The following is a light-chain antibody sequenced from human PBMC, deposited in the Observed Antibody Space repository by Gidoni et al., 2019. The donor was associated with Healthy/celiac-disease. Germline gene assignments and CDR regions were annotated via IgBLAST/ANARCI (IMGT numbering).Light chain of an antibody. CDR2: WAS. Sequence: IVMPQSPDSLAVSLGERATINCKSSQSVLYSSNNKNYLAWHQQKPGQPPKLLIYWASTRESGVPDRFSGSGSGTDFTLTISSLQAEDVAVYYCQQYYSTPHFGQGTKLEIK. CDR1: QSVLYSSNNKNY. V-gene: IGKV4-1*01. J-gene: IGKJ2*01. CDR3: QQYYSTPH.